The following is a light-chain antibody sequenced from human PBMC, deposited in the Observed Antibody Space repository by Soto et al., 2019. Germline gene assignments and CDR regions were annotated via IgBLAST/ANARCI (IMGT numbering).Light chain of an antibody. J-gene: IGLJ1*01. V-gene: IGLV2-14*01. CDR2: EVS. CDR1: SSDVGAYNF. Sequence: QSVLTQPASVSGSTGQSITISCTGTSSDVGAYNFVSWYQQHPDKAPKLIIHEVSNRPSGVSNRFSGSKSGNTASLTISGRQVEYEADYYCSQHGVRSPCNVFGSVTKVT. CDR3: SQHGVRSPCNV.